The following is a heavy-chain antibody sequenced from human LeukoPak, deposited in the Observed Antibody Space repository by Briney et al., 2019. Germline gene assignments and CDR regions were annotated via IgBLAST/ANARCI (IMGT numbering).Heavy chain of an antibody. Sequence: ASVKVSCKASAYTFTSYDINWVRQATGQGLEWMGWMNPNSGNTGYAQKFQGRVTMTRDTSISTAYMELSRLRSDDTAVYYCARLEPPRYCSSTSCYTPWGQGTTVTVSS. J-gene: IGHJ6*02. V-gene: IGHV1-8*01. CDR2: MNPNSGNT. CDR3: ARLEPPRYCSSTSCYTP. CDR1: AYTFTSYD. D-gene: IGHD2-2*02.